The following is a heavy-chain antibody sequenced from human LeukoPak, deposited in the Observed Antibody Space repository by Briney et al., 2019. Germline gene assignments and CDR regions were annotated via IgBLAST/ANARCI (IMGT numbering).Heavy chain of an antibody. D-gene: IGHD3-3*01. Sequence: GASVKVSCKTPGHPAVSYYLHWVRQAPGHGLEWMGSIDPHGRSSNYSQLFQGRVTLIRDLSTSTVYMTLSRLTSEDTAIYYCARATLILGVITPHDWGPGTPVTVSS. J-gene: IGHJ4*02. CDR2: IDPHGRSS. CDR3: ARATLILGVITPHD. V-gene: IGHV1-46*01. CDR1: GHPAVSYY.